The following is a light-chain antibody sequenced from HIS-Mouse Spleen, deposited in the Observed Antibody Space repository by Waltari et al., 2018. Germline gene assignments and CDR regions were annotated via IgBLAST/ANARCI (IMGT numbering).Light chain of an antibody. CDR1: SGHSSYA. J-gene: IGLJ3*02. V-gene: IGLV4-69*01. CDR3: QTWGTGIQV. Sequence: QLVLTQSPSASASLGASVKLTCTLSSGHSSYALAWHQQQPEKDPRYLMKLNSDGSHSKGDGIPDRFSGSSSGAERYLTISSLQSEDEADYYCQTWGTGIQVFGGGTKLTVL. CDR2: LNSDGSH.